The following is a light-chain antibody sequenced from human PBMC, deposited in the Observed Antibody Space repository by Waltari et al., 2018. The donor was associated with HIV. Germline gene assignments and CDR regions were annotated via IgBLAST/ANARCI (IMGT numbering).Light chain of an antibody. V-gene: IGKV4-1*01. CDR3: QQYYRTPLT. CDR1: QSVLYRSNTQNY. J-gene: IGKJ4*01. CDR2: WAS. Sequence: DVVMTQSPDSLAVSLGERATINCTSSQSVLYRSNTQNYLAWLQQKPGQPPKLLIYWASVRESGVPDRFSGSGSGTDFTLTISSLQAEDVAVYYCQQYYRTPLTFGGGTKVEIK.